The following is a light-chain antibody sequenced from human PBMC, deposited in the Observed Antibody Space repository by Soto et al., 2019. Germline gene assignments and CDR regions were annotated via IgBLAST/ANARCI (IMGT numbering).Light chain of an antibody. V-gene: IGLV2-14*01. Sequence: QSALTQPASVSGSPGKSITISCTGASSDVGGYNYVSWYQQHPGKAPKLMIYDVSNRPSGVSNRFSGSKSGNTASLTISGLQAEDEADYYCSSYTSSSPYLVFGGGTQLTVL. CDR2: DVS. CDR3: SSYTSSSPYLV. J-gene: IGLJ2*01. CDR1: SSDVGGYNY.